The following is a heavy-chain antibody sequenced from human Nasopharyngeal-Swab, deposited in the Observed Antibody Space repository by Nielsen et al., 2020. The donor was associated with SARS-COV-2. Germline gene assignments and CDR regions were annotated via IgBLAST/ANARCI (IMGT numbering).Heavy chain of an antibody. CDR2: IYYSGNT. J-gene: IGHJ4*01. V-gene: IGHV4-39*01. CDR1: GASISSSNYY. Sequence: GSLRLSCTVSGASISSSNYYWGWIRQPPGKGLEWIGTIYYSGNTYFSPSLKSRVTMSVDTSKHQFSLNLSSVTAADTALYYCARHSSGWSFDYWDHGTLVTVSS. D-gene: IGHD6-19*01. CDR3: ARHSSGWSFDY.